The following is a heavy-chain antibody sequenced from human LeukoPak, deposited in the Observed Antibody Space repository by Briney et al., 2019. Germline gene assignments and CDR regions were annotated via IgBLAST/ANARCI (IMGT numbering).Heavy chain of an antibody. Sequence: ASVKVSCKASGYTFTAYYMYWVRQAPGQGLEWMGWINPNTGGTNSAQKFQGRVTMTRGTSISTAYMELSRLRSDDTAVYYCASPQLWYDAFDIWGQGTMVTVFS. V-gene: IGHV1-2*02. D-gene: IGHD5-18*01. CDR1: GYTFTAYY. J-gene: IGHJ3*02. CDR3: ASPQLWYDAFDI. CDR2: INPNTGGT.